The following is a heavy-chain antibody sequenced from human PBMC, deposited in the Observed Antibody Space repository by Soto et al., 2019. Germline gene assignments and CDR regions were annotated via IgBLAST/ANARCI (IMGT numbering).Heavy chain of an antibody. CDR2: IIPIFGTA. Sequence: EASVKVSCKASGGTFSSYAISWVRQAPGQGLEWMGGIIPIFGTANYAQKFQGRVTITADESTSTAYMELSSLRSEDTAVHYCARVSDIVVVVADTPYYYYGMDVWGQGTTVTVSS. D-gene: IGHD2-15*01. CDR3: ARVSDIVVVVADTPYYYYGMDV. V-gene: IGHV1-69*13. CDR1: GGTFSSYA. J-gene: IGHJ6*02.